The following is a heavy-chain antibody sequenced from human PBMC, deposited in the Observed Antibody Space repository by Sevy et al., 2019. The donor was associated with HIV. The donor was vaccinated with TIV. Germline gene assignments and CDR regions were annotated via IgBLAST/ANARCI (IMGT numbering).Heavy chain of an antibody. V-gene: IGHV3-48*02. D-gene: IGHD3-22*01. CDR3: ASDYYDSSGYYYVLDAFDN. CDR1: GFTFSSYS. CDR2: ISSSSSTI. Sequence: GGSLRLSCAASGFTFSSYSMNWVRQAPGKGLEWVSYISSSSSTIYYTDSVKVRFTISRDNAKNSLFLQMNSLRDEDTAVYYCASDYYDSSGYYYVLDAFDNWGQGTMVTVSS. J-gene: IGHJ3*02.